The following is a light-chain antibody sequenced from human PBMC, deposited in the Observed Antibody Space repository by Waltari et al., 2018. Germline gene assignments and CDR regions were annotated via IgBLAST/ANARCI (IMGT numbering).Light chain of an antibody. CDR2: DVN. CDR3: GSYTTRATHV. V-gene: IGLV2-14*03. Sequence: QSALTQPASVSGSPGQSITISCTGTSSDVGGYNYVSWYQQHPGTTPKLLIFDVNRRPAGGSHRFSGAKSGNTAALTISGLQAEDEADYYCGSYTTRATHVFGIGTKVTVL. CDR1: SSDVGGYNY. J-gene: IGLJ1*01.